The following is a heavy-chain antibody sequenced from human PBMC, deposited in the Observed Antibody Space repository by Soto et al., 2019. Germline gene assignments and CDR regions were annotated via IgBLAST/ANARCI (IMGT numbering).Heavy chain of an antibody. J-gene: IGHJ4*02. CDR2: IYYSGST. D-gene: IGHD6-19*01. CDR3: AREGGIAVAGYFDY. Sequence: SETLSLTCTVSGGSVSSGSYYWSWIRQPPGKGLEWIGYIYYSGSTNYNPSLKSRVTISVDTSKNQFSLKLSSVTAADTAVYYCAREGGIAVAGYFDYWGQGTLVTVSS. V-gene: IGHV4-61*01. CDR1: GGSVSSGSYY.